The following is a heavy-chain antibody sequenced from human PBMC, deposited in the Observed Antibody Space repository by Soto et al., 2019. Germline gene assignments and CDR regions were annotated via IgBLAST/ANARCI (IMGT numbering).Heavy chain of an antibody. CDR3: TTEKSGGLDY. V-gene: IGHV3-15*07. Sequence: GGSLRLSCAASGVTVTNAWMNWVRQTPEKGLEWVALIKSKSNGGTTDYAAPVKGRFTLSTDDSENTMYLQMNSLKTEDTAVYYCTTEKSGGLDYWGQGAQVTVSS. CDR2: IKSKSNGGTT. D-gene: IGHD2-15*01. CDR1: GVTVTNAW. J-gene: IGHJ4*02.